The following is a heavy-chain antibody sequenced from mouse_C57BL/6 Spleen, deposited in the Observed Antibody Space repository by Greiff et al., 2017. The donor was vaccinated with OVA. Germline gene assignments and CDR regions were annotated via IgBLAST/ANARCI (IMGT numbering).Heavy chain of an antibody. J-gene: IGHJ2*01. CDR1: GYTFTSYW. CDR2: IDPSGSYT. V-gene: IGHV1-69*01. D-gene: IGHD3-2*02. CDR3: ARGGTAQDYYFDY. Sequence: QVQLQQPGAELVMPGASVKLSCKASGYTFTSYWMHWVKQRPGQGLEWIGEIDPSGSYTNYNQKFKGKSTLTVDKSASTAYMQLSSLTSEDSAVYYCARGGTAQDYYFDYWGQGTTLTVSS.